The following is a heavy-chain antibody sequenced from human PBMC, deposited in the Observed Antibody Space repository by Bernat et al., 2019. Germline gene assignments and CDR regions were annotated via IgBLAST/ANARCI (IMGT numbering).Heavy chain of an antibody. CDR1: GFTFSSYG. D-gene: IGHD6-19*01. Sequence: QVQLVESGGGVVQPGRSLRLSCAASGFTFSSYGMHWVRQAPGKGLEWVAVIWYDGSNKYYADSGKGRFTISRDNSKNTLYLQMNSLRAEDTAVYYCARDLTYSSGWYVGGNFDYWGQGTLVTVSS. V-gene: IGHV3-33*01. CDR2: IWYDGSNK. CDR3: ARDLTYSSGWYVGGNFDY. J-gene: IGHJ4*02.